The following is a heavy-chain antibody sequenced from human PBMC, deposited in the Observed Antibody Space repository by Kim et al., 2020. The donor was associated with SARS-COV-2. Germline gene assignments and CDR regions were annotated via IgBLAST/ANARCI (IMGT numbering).Heavy chain of an antibody. V-gene: IGHV3-23*01. CDR3: AKAIAGENYFDY. CDR2: IRGGAGGI. Sequence: GGSLRLSCAASGFTFSSYYMSWVRQAPGKTLEWVSAIRGGAGGIDYADSVKGRFTISRDNSQNTLYLQMNSLRAEDTAIYYCAKAIAGENYFDYWGLGTL. D-gene: IGHD6-13*01. J-gene: IGHJ4*02. CDR1: GFTFSSYY.